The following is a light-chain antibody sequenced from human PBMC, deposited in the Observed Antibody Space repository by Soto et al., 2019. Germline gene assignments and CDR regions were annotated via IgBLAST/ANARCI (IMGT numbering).Light chain of an antibody. Sequence: EIVLTQSPATLSLPPGERATLSCRASQNVGYYLAWYQQRPGQVPRLLIYDASNRAPGIPARFSGSGSGTDFTLTISSLEPEDFAVYFCQQRSGWPLTFGGGTKVDIK. CDR1: QNVGYY. V-gene: IGKV3-11*01. CDR2: DAS. CDR3: QQRSGWPLT. J-gene: IGKJ4*01.